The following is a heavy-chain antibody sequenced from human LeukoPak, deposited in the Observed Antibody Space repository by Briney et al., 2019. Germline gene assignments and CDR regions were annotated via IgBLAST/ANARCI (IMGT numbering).Heavy chain of an antibody. J-gene: IGHJ4*02. D-gene: IGHD3-22*01. CDR3: ARGQFRFDSFESSAFDY. CDR1: GFTFSNYA. Sequence: GGSLRLSCAASGFTFSNYAMHWVRQAPGKGLEWVAVISYDGRNKHYADSVKGRFTISRDNSKNTPYLQMNSLRPEGTAVYYCARGQFRFDSFESSAFDYWGQGTLVTVSS. CDR2: ISYDGRNK. V-gene: IGHV3-30*04.